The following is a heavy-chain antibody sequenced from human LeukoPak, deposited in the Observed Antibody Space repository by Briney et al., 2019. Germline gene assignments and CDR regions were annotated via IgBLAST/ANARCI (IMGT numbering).Heavy chain of an antibody. J-gene: IGHJ5*02. CDR3: ARGSYGSGGYYYL. CDR1: GYTFTSYE. CDR2: MNPNSGNS. D-gene: IGHD3-10*01. Sequence: GASVKVSCKASGYTFTSYEINWVRQATGQGLEWMGWMNPNSGNSGHAQKFQGRVTMARNTSISTAYMELNSLRSEDTAVYYCARGSYGSGGYYYLWGQGTLVTVSS. V-gene: IGHV1-8*01.